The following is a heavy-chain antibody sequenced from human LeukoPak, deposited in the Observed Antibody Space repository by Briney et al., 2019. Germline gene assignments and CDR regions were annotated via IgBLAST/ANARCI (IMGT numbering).Heavy chain of an antibody. Sequence: PSETLSLTCTVSGGSISSYYWSWIRQPPGKGLEWIGYIYYSGSTNYNPSLKSRVTISVDTSKNQFSLKLSSVTAADTAVYYCARGRGIRGSAFDIWGQGTMVTVSS. D-gene: IGHD3-10*01. CDR3: ARGRGIRGSAFDI. CDR2: IYYSGST. V-gene: IGHV4-59*01. J-gene: IGHJ3*02. CDR1: GGSISSYY.